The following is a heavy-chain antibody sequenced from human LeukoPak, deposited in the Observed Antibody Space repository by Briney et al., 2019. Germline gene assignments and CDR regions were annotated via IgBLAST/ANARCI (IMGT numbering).Heavy chain of an antibody. J-gene: IGHJ4*02. CDR3: ARGRLFDY. CDR2: INHSGST. CDR1: GGSFSGYH. V-gene: IGHV4-34*01. Sequence: TSETLSLTCAVYGGSFSGYHWSWIRQPPGKGLEWIGEINHSGSTNYNPSLKSRVTISVDTSKNQFSLKPSSVTAADTAVYYCARGRLFDYWGQGTLVTVSS. D-gene: IGHD6-19*01.